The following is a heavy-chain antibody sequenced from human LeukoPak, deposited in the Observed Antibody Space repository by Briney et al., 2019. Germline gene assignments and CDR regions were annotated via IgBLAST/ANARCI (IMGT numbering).Heavy chain of an antibody. J-gene: IGHJ4*02. V-gene: IGHV3-21*06. D-gene: IGHD2-8*01. CDR3: ARDSYCPNDVCYDY. CDR2: ITTSRDQ. Sequence: GGSLRLSCAASGFIFSDYSMGWVRQAPGKGLEWVSSITTSRDQYHADSVKGRFTVSRDNAKSSVYLQMDSLRADDTAVCYCARDSYCPNDVCYDYWGQGVLVTVS. CDR1: GFIFSDYS.